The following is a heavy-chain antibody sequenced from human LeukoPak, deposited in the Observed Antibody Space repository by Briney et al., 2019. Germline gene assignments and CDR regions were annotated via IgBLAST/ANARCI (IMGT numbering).Heavy chain of an antibody. D-gene: IGHD6-19*01. CDR1: GFTFSSYG. J-gene: IGHJ4*02. CDR3: ARDLRQWLVGYYFDY. CDR2: IWYDGSNK. Sequence: GGSPRLSCAASGFTFSSYGMHWVRQAPGKGLEWVAVIWYDGSNKYYADSVKGRFTISRDNSKNTLYLQMNSLRAEDTAVYYCARDLRQWLVGYYFDYWGQGTLVTASS. V-gene: IGHV3-33*08.